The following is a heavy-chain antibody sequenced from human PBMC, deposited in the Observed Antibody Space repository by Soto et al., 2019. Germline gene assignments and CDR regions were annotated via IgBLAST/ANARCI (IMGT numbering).Heavy chain of an antibody. CDR2: IYHSGST. J-gene: IGHJ4*02. Sequence: QVQLQESGPGLVKPSGTLSLTCAVSGGSISSSNWWSWVRQPPGKWLEWIGEIYHSGSTNYNPSLKSRVTISVDTSKNQCSLKLSSVTAADTAVYYCASLTATRDFDYWGQGTLVTVSS. CDR1: GGSISSSNW. D-gene: IGHD2-2*01. CDR3: ASLTATRDFDY. V-gene: IGHV4-4*02.